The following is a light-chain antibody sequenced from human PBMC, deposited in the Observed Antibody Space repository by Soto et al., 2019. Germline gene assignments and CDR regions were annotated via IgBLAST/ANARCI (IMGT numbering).Light chain of an antibody. CDR3: QQQGT. V-gene: IGKV3-20*01. J-gene: IGKJ2*01. CDR2: AAS. Sequence: EIVLTQSPGTLSLSPGERATLSCRASRSLSSSYVVWYQQKPGQAPRLLIYAASRMATGIPDRFSGSGSATEYHLNISRLEPEDFAVYYCQQQGTFGQGNKLEIK. CDR1: RSLSSSY.